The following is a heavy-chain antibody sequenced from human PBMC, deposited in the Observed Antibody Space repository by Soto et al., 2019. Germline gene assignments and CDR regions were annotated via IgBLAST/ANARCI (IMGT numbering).Heavy chain of an antibody. CDR1: GYSFTTYW. CDR2: IYPGDSDT. D-gene: IGHD4-17*01. J-gene: IGHJ4*02. V-gene: IGHV5-51*01. Sequence: PGESLKISCKGSGYSFTTYWIALVRQMPGKGLEWMGIIYPGDSDTRYSPSFQGQVTISADKSISTAYLQWSSLKASDTAMYYCAKQKDYAYDYWGQGTLVTVSS. CDR3: AKQKDYAYDY.